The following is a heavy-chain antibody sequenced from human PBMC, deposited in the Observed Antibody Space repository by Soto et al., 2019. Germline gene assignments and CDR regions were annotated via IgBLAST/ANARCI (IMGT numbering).Heavy chain of an antibody. D-gene: IGHD2-21*02. Sequence: GGSMRLSCAASGCSFSSYWMSWVRQAPGKELEWVANIKQDGSEKYYVDSVKGRFTISRDNAKSSLYLLMNSLRAEDTAVYYCSRPSIPYCGGDCYSAYWGQGTLVTFSS. J-gene: IGHJ4*02. CDR3: SRPSIPYCGGDCYSAY. V-gene: IGHV3-7*03. CDR1: GCSFSSYW. CDR2: IKQDGSEK.